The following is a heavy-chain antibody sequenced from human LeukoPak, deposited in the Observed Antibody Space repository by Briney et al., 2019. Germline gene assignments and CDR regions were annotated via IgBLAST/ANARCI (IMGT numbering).Heavy chain of an antibody. CDR2: INHSGNT. CDR3: ARHLRYYYYMDV. D-gene: IGHD3-16*01. J-gene: IGHJ6*03. Sequence: SETLSLTCAVYGGSFSGYYWNWIRQPPGKGLEWIGGINHSGNTNYNPSLKSRVTISVDTSKNQFSLKLSSVTAADTAVYYCARHLRYYYYMDVWGKGTTVTISS. CDR1: GGSFSGYY. V-gene: IGHV4-34*01.